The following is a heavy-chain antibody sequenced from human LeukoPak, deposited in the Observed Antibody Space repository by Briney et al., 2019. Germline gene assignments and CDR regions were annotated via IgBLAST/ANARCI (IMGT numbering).Heavy chain of an antibody. CDR1: GDSVSNYY. V-gene: IGHV4-59*02. Sequence: PSETLSLTCTVSGDSVSNYYWSWLRQPPGQGLEWIGHMYFSGSTNYNSSLKSRVTMSVDSSKNQLCLKLTSVTAADTAVYYCARVKPATTMGDWFDPWGQGTLVTVSS. CDR3: ARVKPATTMGDWFDP. J-gene: IGHJ5*02. D-gene: IGHD4-23*01. CDR2: MYFSGST.